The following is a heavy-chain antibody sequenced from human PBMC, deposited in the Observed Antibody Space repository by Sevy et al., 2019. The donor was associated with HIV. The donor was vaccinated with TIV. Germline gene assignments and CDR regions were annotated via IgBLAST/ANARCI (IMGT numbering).Heavy chain of an antibody. CDR2: VDQDGSQK. V-gene: IGHV3-7*01. CDR3: ARDLWPGDY. CDR1: GFTFSDYF. Sequence: GGSLRLSCAASGFTFSDYFMGWVRQAPGKGLEWVANVDQDGSQKNYVASVKGRFTVSRDNAKNSLYLQMNRLRVDDTAVYYCARDLWPGDYWGQGTLVTVSS. D-gene: IGHD2-21*01. J-gene: IGHJ4*02.